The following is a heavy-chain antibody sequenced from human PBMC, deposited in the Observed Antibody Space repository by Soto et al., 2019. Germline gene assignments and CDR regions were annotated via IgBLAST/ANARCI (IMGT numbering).Heavy chain of an antibody. Sequence: GGSQRLSSTSSGFNFRSYAMSWVRQAPGKGLEWVSAISGSGGSTYYADSVKGRFTISRDNSKNTLYLQMNSLRAEDTAVYYRAKDPNRLDYFDYWGQGTLVTVSS. J-gene: IGHJ4*02. CDR1: GFNFRSYA. CDR3: AKDPNRLDYFDY. V-gene: IGHV3-23*01. CDR2: ISGSGGST.